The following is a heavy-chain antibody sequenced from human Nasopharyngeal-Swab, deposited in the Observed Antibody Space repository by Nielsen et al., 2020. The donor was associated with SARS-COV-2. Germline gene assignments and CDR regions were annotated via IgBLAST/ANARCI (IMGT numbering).Heavy chain of an antibody. CDR2: IYYSGST. J-gene: IGHJ6*02. Sequence: RQAPGKGLEWIGSIYYSGSTYYNPSLKSRVTISVDTPKNQFSLKLSSVTAADTAVYYCARTGIAAAGDTETYYYGMDVWGQGTTVTVSS. V-gene: IGHV4-39*07. CDR3: ARTGIAAAGDTETYYYGMDV. D-gene: IGHD6-13*01.